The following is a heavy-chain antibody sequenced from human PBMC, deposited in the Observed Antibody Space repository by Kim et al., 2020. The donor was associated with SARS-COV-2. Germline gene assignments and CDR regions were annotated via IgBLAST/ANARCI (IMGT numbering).Heavy chain of an antibody. CDR2: IYYSGTT. D-gene: IGHD3-10*01. J-gene: IGHJ3*02. Sequence: SETLSLTCAVSGGSINSRSHYWGWIRQSPGKGLEWIGSIYYSGTTYYNPSLKSRVTISVDTSKNQFSLNLSSVTAADTAVYYCARHSPLSDSVLLWFGELIAFDIWGHGTMVTVSS. CDR1: GGSINSRSHY. V-gene: IGHV4-39*01. CDR3: ARHSPLSDSVLLWFGELIAFDI.